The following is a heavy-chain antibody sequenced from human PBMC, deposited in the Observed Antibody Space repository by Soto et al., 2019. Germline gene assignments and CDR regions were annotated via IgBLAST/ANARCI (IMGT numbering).Heavy chain of an antibody. D-gene: IGHD1-1*01. V-gene: IGHV1-2*04. CDR2: INPNSGGT. CDR3: PRETKTGRDTFDI. CDR1: GYTFTGYY. J-gene: IGHJ3*02. Sequence: QVQLVQSGAEVKKPGASVKVSCKASGYTFTGYYMHWVRQAPGQGLEWMGWINPNSGGTNYAQKFQGWVTMTRDTSISTAYMELSRLRSDDSAQYYCPRETKTGRDTFDIWGQGTMVTVCS.